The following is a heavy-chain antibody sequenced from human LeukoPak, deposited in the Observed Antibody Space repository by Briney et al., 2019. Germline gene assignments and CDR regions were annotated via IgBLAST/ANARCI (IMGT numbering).Heavy chain of an antibody. Sequence: GRSLRLSCAASGFTFSSYGMHWVRQAPGKGLEWVAVISYDGSNKYYADSVKGRFTISRDNSKNTLYLQMNSLRAEDTAVYYCAKDQSAVPALCMGVWGQGTTVTVSS. V-gene: IGHV3-30*18. CDR3: AKDQSAVPALCMGV. CDR1: GFTFSSYG. J-gene: IGHJ6*02. CDR2: ISYDGSNK. D-gene: IGHD2-2*01.